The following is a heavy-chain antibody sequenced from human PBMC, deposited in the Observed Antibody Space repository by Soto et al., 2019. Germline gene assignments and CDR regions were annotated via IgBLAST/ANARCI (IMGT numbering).Heavy chain of an antibody. Sequence: QVQLVQSGAEVKKPGSSVKVSCKASGGTFSSYTISWVRQAPGQGLEWMGRIIPILGIANYAQKFQGRVTITADKSTSXAXXELSSLRSEDTAVYYCARNDRGSSGYQKTNWYFDLWGRGTLVTVSS. CDR2: IIPILGIA. CDR3: ARNDRGSSGYQKTNWYFDL. J-gene: IGHJ2*01. V-gene: IGHV1-69*02. D-gene: IGHD3-22*01. CDR1: GGTFSSYT.